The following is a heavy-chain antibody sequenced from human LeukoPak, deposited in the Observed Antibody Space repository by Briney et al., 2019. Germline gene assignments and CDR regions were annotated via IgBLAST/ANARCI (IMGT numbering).Heavy chain of an antibody. CDR1: GGSIRNSSFF. CDR3: ATEDVVIPTAAQRPIDF. V-gene: IGHV4-39*02. J-gene: IGHJ4*02. Sequence: SETLSLTCTVSGGSIRNSSFFWGWVRQPPGKGLAWIASIYYSGSTYYNPALKSRVTISLDTSKNQFSLRLKSVTAADTAVYYCATEDVVIPTAAQRPIDFWGQGKLVTVSS. CDR2: IYYSGST. D-gene: IGHD2-2*01.